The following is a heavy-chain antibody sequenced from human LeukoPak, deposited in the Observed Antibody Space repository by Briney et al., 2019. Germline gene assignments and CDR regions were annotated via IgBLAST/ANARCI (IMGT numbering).Heavy chain of an antibody. CDR2: ISGSGGST. J-gene: IGHJ4*02. V-gene: IGHV3-23*01. Sequence: GGSLRLSCAASGFTFSSYGMSWVRQAPGKGLEWVSAISGSGGSTYYADSVKGRFTISRDNSKNTLYLQMNGLRAEDTAVYYCAKDRAYSGYDGGDYWGQGTLVTVSS. CDR3: AKDRAYSGYDGGDY. D-gene: IGHD5-12*01. CDR1: GFTFSSYG.